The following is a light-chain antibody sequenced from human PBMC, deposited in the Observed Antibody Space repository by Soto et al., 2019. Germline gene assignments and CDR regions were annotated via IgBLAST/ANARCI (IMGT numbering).Light chain of an antibody. V-gene: IGKV3-20*01. CDR2: CAS. CDR1: QSVSTCC. Sequence: EIVLTQSPGTLSLSPGERATLSCRASQSVSTCCLAWYQQKPGQAPRLLIYCASNRATGIPDRFSGSGSVTDFTLTISRLEPEDFAVYYCQHYVTSPPLYFFLQGTKLEIK. CDR3: QHYVTSPPLYF. J-gene: IGKJ2*01.